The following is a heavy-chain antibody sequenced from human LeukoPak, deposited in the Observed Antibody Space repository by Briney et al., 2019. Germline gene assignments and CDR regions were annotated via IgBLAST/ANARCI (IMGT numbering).Heavy chain of an antibody. CDR2: IYSGGST. J-gene: IGHJ4*02. Sequence: GRSLRLSCAASGFTVSSNYMSWVRQPPGKGLEWVSVIYSGGSTYYADSVKGRFTISRHNSKNTLYLQMNSLRAEDTAVYYCARVAPGRWLQNIDYWGQGTLVTVSS. CDR1: GFTVSSNY. CDR3: ARVAPGRWLQNIDY. V-gene: IGHV3-53*04. D-gene: IGHD5-24*01.